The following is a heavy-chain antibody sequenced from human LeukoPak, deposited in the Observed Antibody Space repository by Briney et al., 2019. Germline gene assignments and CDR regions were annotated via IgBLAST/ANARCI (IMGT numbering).Heavy chain of an antibody. CDR3: AKGRITMIVEDAFDI. Sequence: GGSLRLSCAAAGFTFSNYAMTWVRQAPGKGLEWVSAISGSGGSTYYADSVKGRFTISRDNSKNTLYLQMNSLRAEDTAGYYCAKGRITMIVEDAFDIWGQGTMVTVSS. V-gene: IGHV3-23*01. J-gene: IGHJ3*02. CDR1: GFTFSNYA. D-gene: IGHD3-22*01. CDR2: ISGSGGST.